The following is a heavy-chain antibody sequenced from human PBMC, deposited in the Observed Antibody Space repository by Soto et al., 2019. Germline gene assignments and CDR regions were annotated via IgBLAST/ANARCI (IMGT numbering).Heavy chain of an antibody. CDR1: GYTFTSYD. D-gene: IGHD2-2*01. CDR2: MNPNSGNT. CDR3: AGVYCSSTSCYDDY. V-gene: IGHV1-8*01. Sequence: QVQLVQSGAEVKKPGASVKVSCKASGYTFTSYDINWVRQATGQGLEWMGWMNPNSGNTGYAQKFQGRVTMTRNTSISTAYMELSSLRSEDTAVYYCAGVYCSSTSCYDDYWGQGTLVTVSS. J-gene: IGHJ4*02.